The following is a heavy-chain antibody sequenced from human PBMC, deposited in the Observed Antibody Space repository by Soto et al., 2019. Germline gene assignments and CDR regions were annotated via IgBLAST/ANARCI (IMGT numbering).Heavy chain of an antibody. CDR1: GYAFTSYG. CDR2: IIPIFGTA. CDR3: ARVDYGDYRIDY. V-gene: IGHV1-69*13. Sequence: ASVKVYCKASGYAFTSYGISWVRQAPGQGLEWMGGIIPIFGTANYAQKFQGRVTITADESTSTAYMELSSLRSEDTAVYYCARVDYGDYRIDYWGQGTLVTVSS. J-gene: IGHJ4*02. D-gene: IGHD4-17*01.